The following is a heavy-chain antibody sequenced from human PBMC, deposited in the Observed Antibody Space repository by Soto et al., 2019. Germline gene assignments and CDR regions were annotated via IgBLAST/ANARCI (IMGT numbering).Heavy chain of an antibody. Sequence: QVQLVPSGAAVKKPGASVKVSCKASGYTFTSYYMHWVRQAPGQGLEWMGIINPSGGSTSYAQKFQGRVTMTRDKSTSTVYMELSSLRSEDTAVYYCAREKSIAARRDYYYYYGMDVWGQGTTVTVSS. V-gene: IGHV1-46*01. D-gene: IGHD6-6*01. CDR1: GYTFTSYY. J-gene: IGHJ6*02. CDR3: AREKSIAARRDYYYYYGMDV. CDR2: INPSGGST.